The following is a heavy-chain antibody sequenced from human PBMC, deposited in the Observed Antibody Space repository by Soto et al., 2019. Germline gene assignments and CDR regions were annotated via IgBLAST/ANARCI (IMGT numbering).Heavy chain of an antibody. CDR2: ISAYNGNT. CDR3: ARDKGGAARHYCYADGMNV. J-gene: IGHJ6*02. V-gene: IGHV1-18*04. D-gene: IGHD6-6*01. CDR1: GYTFTSYG. Sequence: QVQLVQSGAEVKKPGASVKVSCKASGYTFTSYGISWVRQAPGQGLEWMGWISAYNGNTNYAQKLQGTLTMTTYPSTSTAYLEMRRLRSDDPAVYYCARDKGGAARHYCYADGMNVWGQGTTVTVSS.